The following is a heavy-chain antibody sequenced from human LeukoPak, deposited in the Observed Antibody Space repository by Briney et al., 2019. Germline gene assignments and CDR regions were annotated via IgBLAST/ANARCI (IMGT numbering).Heavy chain of an antibody. J-gene: IGHJ4*02. D-gene: IGHD5-24*01. Sequence: PGGSLRLSCAASGFTFSSYAMSWVRQAPGKGLEWVSGISDSGTGTYYADSVKGRFTISGDNSKNTLFPQMNSLRAEDTAVYYCAKDHIRRDGYSDFDYWGQGTLVTVSS. V-gene: IGHV3-23*01. CDR2: ISDSGTGT. CDR1: GFTFSSYA. CDR3: AKDHIRRDGYSDFDY.